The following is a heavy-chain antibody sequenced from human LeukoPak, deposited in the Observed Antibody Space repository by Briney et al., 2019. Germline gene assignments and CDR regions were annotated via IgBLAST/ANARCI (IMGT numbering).Heavy chain of an antibody. Sequence: ASVKVSCKASGYTFTSYGISWVRQAPGQGLEWMGWISAYNGNTNYAQKLQGRVTMTTDTSTSTAYMELRSLRSDDTAVYYCARDGVVPAAPLDGHTNNWFDPWGQGTLVTVSS. CDR3: ARDGVVPAAPLDGHTNNWFDP. CDR1: GYTFTSYG. J-gene: IGHJ5*02. CDR2: ISAYNGNT. D-gene: IGHD2-2*01. V-gene: IGHV1-18*01.